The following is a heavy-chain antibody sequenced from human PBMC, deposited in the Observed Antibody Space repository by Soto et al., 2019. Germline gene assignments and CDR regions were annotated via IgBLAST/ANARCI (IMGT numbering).Heavy chain of an antibody. Sequence: QVQLQESGPGLVKPSETLSLTCTLSGGAISIYYWSCVRQPPGKGLEWIGYINHSGSTNYNPSVQSRVTLSVDPSKTQCSLSLRSVTPASTAMYYSARDRPLYGLDDFDIWGPGTMVTVSS. J-gene: IGHJ3*02. CDR2: INHSGST. D-gene: IGHD3-10*01. CDR3: ARDRPLYGLDDFDI. CDR1: GGAISIYY. V-gene: IGHV4-59*01.